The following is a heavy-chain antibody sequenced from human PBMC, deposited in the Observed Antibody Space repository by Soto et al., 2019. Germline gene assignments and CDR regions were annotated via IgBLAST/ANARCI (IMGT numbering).Heavy chain of an antibody. J-gene: IGHJ6*02. CDR1: GGSINSYY. CDR3: ARDSSYSGYNYSGMDV. V-gene: IGHV4-4*07. Sequence: KSSETLSLTCTVSGGSINSYYWSWIRQPTGKGLEWIGRIYFSGETNYNPSLKSRLTMSVDTSKTQFSLKLRSVTAADTAVYYCARDSSYSGYNYSGMDVWGQGTTVTVYS. CDR2: IYFSGET. D-gene: IGHD5-12*01.